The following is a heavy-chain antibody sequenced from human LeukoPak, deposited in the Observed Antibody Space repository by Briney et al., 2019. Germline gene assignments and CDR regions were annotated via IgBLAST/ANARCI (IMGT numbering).Heavy chain of an antibody. CDR1: GGSVSGYY. CDR3: ARDSRGYYDSSGYFDH. V-gene: IGHV4-59*02. CDR2: IYYSGTT. D-gene: IGHD3-22*01. Sequence: SETLSLTCTVSGGSVSGYYWSWIRQPPGKGLEWIGYIYYSGTTKQNPSLKSRVTLSVDTSKNQLYLKLNSVTAADTAVYYCARDSRGYYDSSGYFDHWGQGTLVTVSS. J-gene: IGHJ4*02.